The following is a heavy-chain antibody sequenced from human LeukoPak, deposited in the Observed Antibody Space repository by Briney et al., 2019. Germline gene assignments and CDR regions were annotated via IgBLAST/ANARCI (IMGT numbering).Heavy chain of an antibody. D-gene: IGHD5-12*01. CDR1: GGTFSSYA. CDR3: ARGRGWWLPSAFDY. V-gene: IGHV1-69*04. Sequence: SVKVSCKASGGTFSSYAISWVRQAPGQGLEWMGRIIPILGIANYAQKFQGRVTITADKSTSTAYMELSSLRSEDTAVYYCARGRGWWLPSAFDYWGQGTLVTVSS. J-gene: IGHJ4*02. CDR2: IIPILGIA.